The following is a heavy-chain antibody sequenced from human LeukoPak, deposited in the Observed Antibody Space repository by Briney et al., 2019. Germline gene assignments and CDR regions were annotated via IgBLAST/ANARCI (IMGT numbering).Heavy chain of an antibody. CDR3: AREMATILPTTHYYYYGMDV. D-gene: IGHD5-24*01. Sequence: RTGGSLRLSCAASGFTFSSYSVNWVRQAPGKGLEWVSSISSSSSYIYYADSVKGRFTISRDNAKNSLYLQMNSLRAEDTAVYYCAREMATILPTTHYYYYGMDVWGQGTTVTVSS. J-gene: IGHJ6*02. V-gene: IGHV3-21*01. CDR2: ISSSSSYI. CDR1: GFTFSSYS.